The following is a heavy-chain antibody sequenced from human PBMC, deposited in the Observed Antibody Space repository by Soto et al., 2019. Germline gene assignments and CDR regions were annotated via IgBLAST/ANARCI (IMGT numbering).Heavy chain of an antibody. CDR2: ISYDGSNK. CDR3: ARERDYDFWSGYYGMDV. Sequence: QVQLVESGGGVVQPGRSLRLSCAASGFTFSSYAMHWVRQAPGKGLEWVAVISYDGSNKYYADSVKGRFTISRDNSKNTLYLQMNSLRAEDTDVYYCARERDYDFWSGYYGMDVWGQGTTVTVSS. CDR1: GFTFSSYA. V-gene: IGHV3-30-3*01. D-gene: IGHD3-3*01. J-gene: IGHJ6*02.